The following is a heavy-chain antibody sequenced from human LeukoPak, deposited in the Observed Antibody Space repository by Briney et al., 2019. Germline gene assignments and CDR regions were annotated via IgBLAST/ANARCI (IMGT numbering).Heavy chain of an antibody. Sequence: GGSLRLSCAASGFTFSNYEMNWVRQAPGKGLEWISYISSSGSSIYYADSVKGRFTISRDNAKNSLYLQMNSLRAEDTAVYYCAELGITMIGGVWGKGTTVTISS. V-gene: IGHV3-48*03. CDR1: GFTFSNYE. D-gene: IGHD3-10*02. J-gene: IGHJ6*04. CDR3: AELGITMIGGV. CDR2: ISSSGSSI.